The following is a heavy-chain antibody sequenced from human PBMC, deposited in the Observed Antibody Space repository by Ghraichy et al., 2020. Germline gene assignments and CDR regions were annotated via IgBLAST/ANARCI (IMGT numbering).Heavy chain of an antibody. CDR1: GGSISSSSYY. CDR3: ARVGSSWYNWFDP. J-gene: IGHJ5*02. V-gene: IGHV4-39*01. Sequence: GSLRLSCTVSGGSISSSSYYWGWIRQPPGKGLEWIGSIYYSGSTYYNPSLKSRVTISVDTSKNQFSLKLSSVTAADTAVYYCARVGSSWYNWFDPWGQGTLVTVSS. CDR2: IYYSGST. D-gene: IGHD6-13*01.